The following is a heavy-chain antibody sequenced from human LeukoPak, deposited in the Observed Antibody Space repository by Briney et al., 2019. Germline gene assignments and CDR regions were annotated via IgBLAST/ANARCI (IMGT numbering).Heavy chain of an antibody. CDR3: AKPPPSIVVVPAATHY. V-gene: IGHV3-53*01. J-gene: IGHJ4*02. CDR2: FYRDGGI. Sequence: GGSLRLSCAASGFIVSNNYMNWVRQAPGKGLEWVSVFYRDGGIYYADSVKGRFTISRDNSMNTVYLQMNSLRVEDTAVYYCAKPPPSIVVVPAATHYWGQGTLVTVSS. D-gene: IGHD2-2*01. CDR1: GFIVSNNY.